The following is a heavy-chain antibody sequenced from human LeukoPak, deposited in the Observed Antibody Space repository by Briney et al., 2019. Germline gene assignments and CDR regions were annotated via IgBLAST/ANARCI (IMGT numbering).Heavy chain of an antibody. Sequence: GASVKVSCKVSGYTLTQLSIHWVPQAPGKGLEWMGGFDPEDGETIYAQKLQGRVTMTEDTSTDTAYMELSSLRSEDTAVYYCATVLVAGTVFDYWGQGTLVTVSS. CDR3: ATVLVAGTVFDY. J-gene: IGHJ4*02. CDR1: GYTLTQLS. CDR2: FDPEDGET. D-gene: IGHD6-19*01. V-gene: IGHV1-24*01.